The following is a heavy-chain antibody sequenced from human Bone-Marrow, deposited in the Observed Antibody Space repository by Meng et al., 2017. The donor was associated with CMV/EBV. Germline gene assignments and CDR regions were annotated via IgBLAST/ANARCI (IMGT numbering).Heavy chain of an antibody. J-gene: IGHJ4*02. CDR1: GGSISSYY. V-gene: IGHV4-59*01. CDR3: ARGGVVSPFDY. Sequence: SETLSLTCTVSGGSISSYYWSWIRQPPGKGLEWIGYIYYSGSTNYNPSLKSRVTISVDTSKNQFSLKLSSVTAADTDVYYCARGGVVSPFDYWGQGTLVTVSS. CDR2: IYYSGST. D-gene: IGHD3-3*01.